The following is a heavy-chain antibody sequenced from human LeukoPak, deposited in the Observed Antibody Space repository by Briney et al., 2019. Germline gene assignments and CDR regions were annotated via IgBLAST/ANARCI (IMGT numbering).Heavy chain of an antibody. CDR2: ITTYSSYI. J-gene: IGHJ4*02. V-gene: IGHV3-21*01. CDR3: ARDRSNGDYAFDY. Sequence: GGSLRLSCTASGFTFSSYDMSWVRQAPGKGLEWVSSITTYSSYIHYADSVKGRFTISRDNAKNSLYLQMNSLRAEDTAVYYYARDRSNGDYAFDYWGQGALVTVSS. D-gene: IGHD4-17*01. CDR1: GFTFSSYD.